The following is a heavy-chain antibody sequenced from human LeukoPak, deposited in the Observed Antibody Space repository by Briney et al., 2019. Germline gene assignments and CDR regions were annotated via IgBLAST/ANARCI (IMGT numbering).Heavy chain of an antibody. D-gene: IGHD2-15*01. V-gene: IGHV3-11*04. Sequence: PGGSLRLSCAASGFTFSDYYMSWIRQAPGKGLEWVSYISSSGSTIYYADSVKGRFTISRDNVKNSLYLQMNSLRAEDTAVYYCARGSRGPYYYYYMDVWGKGTTVTVSS. CDR1: GFTFSDYY. CDR2: ISSSGSTI. J-gene: IGHJ6*03. CDR3: ARGSRGPYYYYYMDV.